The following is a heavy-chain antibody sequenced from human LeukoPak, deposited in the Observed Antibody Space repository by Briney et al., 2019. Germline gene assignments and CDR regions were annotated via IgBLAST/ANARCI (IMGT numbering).Heavy chain of an antibody. Sequence: PSETLSLTCTVSGGSISSGDYYWSWIRQPPGKGLEWIGYIYYSGSTYYNPSLKSRVTISVDTSKNQFSLKLSSVTAADTAVYYCARPNYYYYGMDVWGQGTTVTVSS. CDR2: IYYSGST. V-gene: IGHV4-30-4*01. CDR1: GGSISSGDYY. CDR3: ARPNYYYYGMDV. J-gene: IGHJ6*02.